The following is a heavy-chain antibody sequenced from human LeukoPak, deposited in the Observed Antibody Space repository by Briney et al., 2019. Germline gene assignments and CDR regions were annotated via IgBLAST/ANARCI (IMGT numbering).Heavy chain of an antibody. CDR2: IKSKIDGGTT. CDR1: GFTFGDAW. CDR3: ATEFWGSYNY. J-gene: IGHJ4*02. V-gene: IGHV3-15*01. D-gene: IGHD7-27*01. Sequence: PGGSLRLSCAASGFTFGDAWMSWVRQTPGKGLEWVGHIKSKIDGGTTDYAAPAKGRFTISRDDSKNTLYLQMDSLKTEDTAVYYCATEFWGSYNYWGQGTLVTVSS.